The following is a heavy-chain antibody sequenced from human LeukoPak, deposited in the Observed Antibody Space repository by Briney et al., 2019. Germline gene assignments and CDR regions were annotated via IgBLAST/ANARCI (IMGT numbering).Heavy chain of an antibody. D-gene: IGHD6-19*01. CDR3: ARGRGIAVAGTIGDYYYMDV. CDR1: GYTFTSYD. V-gene: IGHV1-8*03. Sequence: ASVKVSCNASGYTFTSYDINWVRQATGQGLEWMGWMNPNSGNTGYAQKFQGRVTITRNTFISTAYMELSSLRSEDTAVYYCARGRGIAVAGTIGDYYYMDVWDKGTTVTVSS. CDR2: MNPNSGNT. J-gene: IGHJ6*03.